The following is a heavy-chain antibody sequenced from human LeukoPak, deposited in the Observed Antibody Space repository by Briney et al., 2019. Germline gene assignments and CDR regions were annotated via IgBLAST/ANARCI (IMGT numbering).Heavy chain of an antibody. V-gene: IGHV4-31*03. D-gene: IGHD2-15*01. CDR1: GGSISSGGYY. CDR3: ARRYCSGGSCYSCFDY. J-gene: IGHJ4*02. CDR2: IYYSGST. Sequence: SQTLSLTCTVSGGSISSGGYYWSWIRQHPGKGLEWIGYIYYSGSTYYNPSLKSRVTISVDTSKNQFSLKLSSVTAADTAVYYCARRYCSGGSCYSCFDYWGQGTLVTVSS.